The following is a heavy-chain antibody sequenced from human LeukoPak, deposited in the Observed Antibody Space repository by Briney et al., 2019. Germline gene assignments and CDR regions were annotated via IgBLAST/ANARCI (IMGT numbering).Heavy chain of an antibody. Sequence: SETLSLTCTVSGGSISNHYWSWIRQPPGKGLEWIGYIYYSGSTHYNPSLKSRVTISVDTSKNQFSLKLSSVTAADTTVYYCARIVEYYDSSGYYPHWYFDLWGRGTLVTVSS. CDR3: ARIVEYYDSSGYYPHWYFDL. V-gene: IGHV4-59*11. J-gene: IGHJ2*01. D-gene: IGHD3-22*01. CDR2: IYYSGST. CDR1: GGSISNHY.